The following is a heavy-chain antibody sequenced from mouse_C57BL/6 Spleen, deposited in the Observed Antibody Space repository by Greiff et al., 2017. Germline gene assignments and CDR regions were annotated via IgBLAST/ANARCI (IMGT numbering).Heavy chain of an antibody. J-gene: IGHJ1*03. CDR2: INPSNGGT. D-gene: IGHD2-1*01. CDR1: GYTFTSYW. Sequence: QVQLKQPGTELVKPGASVKLSCKASGYTFTSYWMHWVKQRPGQGLEWIGNINPSNGGTNYNEKFKSKATLTVDKSSSTAYMQLSSLTSEDSAVYYCARLDYGKPDWYFDVWGTGTTVTVSS. V-gene: IGHV1-53*01. CDR3: ARLDYGKPDWYFDV.